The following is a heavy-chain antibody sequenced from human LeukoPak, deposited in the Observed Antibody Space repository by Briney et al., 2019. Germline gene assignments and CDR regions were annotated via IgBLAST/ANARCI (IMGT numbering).Heavy chain of an antibody. CDR3: ARQTGNFWPMDV. CDR2: IYYSGST. J-gene: IGHJ6*02. V-gene: IGHV4-59*01. CDR1: GGSISSYY. D-gene: IGHD3-3*01. Sequence: SETLSLTCTVYGGSISSYYWGWIRQPPGKGLEWVGFIYYSGSTNYNPSLKSRVTISVDTSKNQFSLKLSSVTAADTAVYYCARQTGNFWPMDVWGQGTTVTVSS.